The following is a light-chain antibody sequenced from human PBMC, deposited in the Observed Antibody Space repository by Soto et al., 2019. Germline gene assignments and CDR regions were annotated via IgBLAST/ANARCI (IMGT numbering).Light chain of an antibody. J-gene: IGLJ1*01. CDR3: SSYTTRSTLV. CDR2: EVS. Sequence: QSALTQPASVSGSPGQSIAISCAGTSSDVGGYNYVSWYQQHPGKAPKLMICEVSNRPSGVSDRFSGSKSGNTASLTISGLQAEDEADYYCSSYTTRSTLVFGTGTKVTVL. V-gene: IGLV2-14*01. CDR1: SSDVGGYNY.